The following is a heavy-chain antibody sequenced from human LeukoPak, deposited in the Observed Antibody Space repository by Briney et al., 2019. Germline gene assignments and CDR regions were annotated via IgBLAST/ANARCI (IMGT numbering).Heavy chain of an antibody. CDR2: IYHSGST. D-gene: IGHD3-22*01. V-gene: IGHV4-38-2*02. J-gene: IGHJ3*02. CDR1: GFTFSSYW. CDR3: ARDITMMLPLDAFDI. Sequence: GSLRLSCAASGFTFSSYWMSWIRQPPGKGLEWIGSIYHSGSTYYNPSLKSRVTISVDTSKNQFSLKLSSVTAADTAVYYCARDITMMLPLDAFDIWGQGTMVTVSS.